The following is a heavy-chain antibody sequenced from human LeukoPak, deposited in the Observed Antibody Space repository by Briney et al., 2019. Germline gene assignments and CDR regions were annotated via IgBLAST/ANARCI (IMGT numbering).Heavy chain of an antibody. CDR3: ARYLPTYYDSSGYDAFDI. CDR1: GGSFSGYY. CDR2: IYHSGST. D-gene: IGHD3-22*01. J-gene: IGHJ3*02. Sequence: SETLSLTCAVYGGSFSGYYWSWIRQPPGKGLEWIGEIYHSGSTNYNPSLKSRVTISVDTSKNQFSLKLSSVTAADTAVYYCARYLPTYYDSSGYDAFDIWGQGTMVTVSS. V-gene: IGHV4-34*01.